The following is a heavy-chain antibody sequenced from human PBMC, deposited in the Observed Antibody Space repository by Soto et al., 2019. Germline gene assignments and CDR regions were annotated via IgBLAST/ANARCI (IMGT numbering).Heavy chain of an antibody. Sequence: SETLSLTCNVSGGSISGYYWSWIRQSPGKGLEYIGYIYYRGSTNYNSSLKSRVTMSVDTSRNQFSLKMNSVTAADTAVYYCARQQLPPFYYALDVWGQGTTVTVSS. CDR1: GGSISGYY. J-gene: IGHJ6*02. D-gene: IGHD6-13*01. CDR3: ARQQLPPFYYALDV. V-gene: IGHV4-59*01. CDR2: IYYRGST.